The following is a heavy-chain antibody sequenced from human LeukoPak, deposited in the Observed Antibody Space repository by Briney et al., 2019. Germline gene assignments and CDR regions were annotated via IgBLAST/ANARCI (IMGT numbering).Heavy chain of an antibody. D-gene: IGHD2-15*01. CDR1: GGTFSTYA. CDR3: ARDPRYCIGDSCYPNAFDV. J-gene: IGHJ3*01. V-gene: IGHV1-69*05. CDR2: IIPIFETT. Sequence: SVKVSCKASGGTFSTYAINWVRPAPGQGLEWMGRIIPIFETTTYAQKLQARVTITTDESSSTAYMELSSLRSEDTAMYYCARDPRYCIGDSCYPNAFDVWGQGTMVTISS.